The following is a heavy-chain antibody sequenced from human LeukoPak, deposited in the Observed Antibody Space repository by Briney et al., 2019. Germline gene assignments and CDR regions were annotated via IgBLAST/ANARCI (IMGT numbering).Heavy chain of an antibody. Sequence: PGGSLRLSCAASGFTLSSYWMTWVRQAPGKGLEWVAKIKQDGSDKYYVDSVKGRFTISRDNAKNSLYLQMNSLRAEDTAVYYCARTDFWSGYHRGYFDCWGQGTLVTVSS. CDR2: IKQDGSDK. J-gene: IGHJ4*02. D-gene: IGHD3-3*01. CDR3: ARTDFWSGYHRGYFDC. V-gene: IGHV3-7*05. CDR1: GFTLSSYW.